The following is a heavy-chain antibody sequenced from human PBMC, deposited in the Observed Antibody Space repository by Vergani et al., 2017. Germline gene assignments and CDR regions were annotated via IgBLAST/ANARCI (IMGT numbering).Heavy chain of an antibody. V-gene: IGHV1-69*01. CDR1: GGTFSSYA. D-gene: IGHD3-3*01. CDR2: IIPIFGTA. Sequence: QVQLVQSGAEVKKPGSSVKVSCKASGGTFSSYAISWVRQAPGQGLEWMGGIIPIFGTANYAQKFQGRVTITADESTSTAYMELSSLRSEDTAVYYCARDRDEYYDFWSGYHTSNYYYGMDVWGQGTTVTVSS. J-gene: IGHJ6*02. CDR3: ARDRDEYYDFWSGYHTSNYYYGMDV.